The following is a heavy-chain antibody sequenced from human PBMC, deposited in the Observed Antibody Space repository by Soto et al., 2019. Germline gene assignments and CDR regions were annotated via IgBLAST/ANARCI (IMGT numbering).Heavy chain of an antibody. CDR3: ARGVSSGYDWIDY. CDR2: IKQDGSEK. J-gene: IGHJ4*02. CDR1: GFTFSSYW. V-gene: IGHV3-7*03. Sequence: EVQLVESGGGLVQPGGSLRLSCAASGFTFSSYWMSWVRQAPGKGLEWVANIKQDGSEKYYVDSVKGRFTISRDNAKNSLYLQMNSLRDEDAAVYYCARGVSSGYDWIDYWGQGTLVTVSS. D-gene: IGHD5-12*01.